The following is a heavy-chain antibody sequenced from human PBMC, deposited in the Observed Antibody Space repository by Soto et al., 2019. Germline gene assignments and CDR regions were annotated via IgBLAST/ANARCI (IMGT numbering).Heavy chain of an antibody. V-gene: IGHV3-21*01. CDR3: AGGHQVVHTSIAAPRPYNWFDP. D-gene: IGHD6-6*01. CDR1: GFTFSSYS. J-gene: IGHJ5*02. Sequence: GGSLRLSCAASGFTFSSYSMNWVRQAPGKGLEWVSSISSSSSYIYYADSVKGRFTISRDNAKNSLYLQMNSLRAEYTAVYYWAGGHQVVHTSIAAPRPYNWFDPWGQGTLVTVSS. CDR2: ISSSSSYI.